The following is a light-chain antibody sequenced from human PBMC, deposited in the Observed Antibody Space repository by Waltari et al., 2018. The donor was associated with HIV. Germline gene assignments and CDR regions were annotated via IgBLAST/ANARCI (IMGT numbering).Light chain of an antibody. CDR3: NSRDSSGNHLV. CDR2: GKN. CDR1: SLRRYY. Sequence: SSELTQDPAVSVALGQTVRITCQGDSLRRYYASSYQQKPGQAPVLVIYGKNNRPSGIPDRFSGSYSGNTASLTITGAQAEDEADYYCNSRDSSGNHLVFGGGTKLTVL. J-gene: IGLJ2*01. V-gene: IGLV3-19*01.